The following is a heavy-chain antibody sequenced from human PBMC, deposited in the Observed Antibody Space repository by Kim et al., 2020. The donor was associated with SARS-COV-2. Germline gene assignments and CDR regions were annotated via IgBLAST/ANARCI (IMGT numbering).Heavy chain of an antibody. CDR1: GFTFSSYG. CDR3: ARDDMVRGVKVGYFDY. J-gene: IGHJ4*02. D-gene: IGHD3-10*01. CDR2: ISYDGSNK. Sequence: GGSLRLSCAASGFTFSSYGMHWVRQAPGKGLEWVAVISYDGSNKYYADSVKGRFTISRDNSKNTLYLQMNSLRAEDTAVYYCARDDMVRGVKVGYFDYRGQGTLVTVSS. V-gene: IGHV3-33*05.